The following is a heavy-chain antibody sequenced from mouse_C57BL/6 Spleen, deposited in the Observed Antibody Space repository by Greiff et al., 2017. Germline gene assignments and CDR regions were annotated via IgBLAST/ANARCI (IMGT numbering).Heavy chain of an antibody. D-gene: IGHD1-1*01. CDR1: GYAFTNYL. V-gene: IGHV1-54*01. J-gene: IGHJ3*01. Sequence: VQLQQSGAELVRPGTSVKVSCKASGYAFTNYLIEWVKQRTGQGLEWIGVINPGSGGTNYNEKFKGKATLTADKSSSTAYMQLSRLTSEDPAVYVCAGITTVVGAYWGQGTLVTVSA. CDR2: INPGSGGT. CDR3: AGITTVVGAY.